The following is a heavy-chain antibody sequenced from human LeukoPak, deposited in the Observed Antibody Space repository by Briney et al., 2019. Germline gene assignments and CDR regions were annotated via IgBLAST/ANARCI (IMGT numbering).Heavy chain of an antibody. CDR2: INHSGST. CDR3: ARGQYSSSPVFDF. D-gene: IGHD6-6*01. CDR1: GFTFSSYA. Sequence: PGGSLRLSCAASGFTFSSYAMSWIRQPPGKGLEWIGEINHSGSTKYNPSLKSRVTISEDTSKHQFSLKLSSVTAADTAVYYCARGQYSSSPVFDFWGQGTLVTVSS. V-gene: IGHV4-34*01. J-gene: IGHJ4*02.